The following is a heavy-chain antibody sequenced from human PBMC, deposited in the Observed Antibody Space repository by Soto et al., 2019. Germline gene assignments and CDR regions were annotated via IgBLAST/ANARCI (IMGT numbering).Heavy chain of an antibody. CDR3: AKGGHIDF. J-gene: IGHJ4*02. CDR1: GFSFSTYW. D-gene: IGHD3-16*01. V-gene: IGHV3-7*03. Sequence: EVQLVESGGGLVQPGGSLRLSCAASGFSFSTYWMSWVRQAPGKGLEWEANIKDDGGETYYVNSVKGRFTISRDNAKTSLFLQMNSLRAEDTAVYYCAKGGHIDFCGQGTLVTVSS. CDR2: IKDDGGET.